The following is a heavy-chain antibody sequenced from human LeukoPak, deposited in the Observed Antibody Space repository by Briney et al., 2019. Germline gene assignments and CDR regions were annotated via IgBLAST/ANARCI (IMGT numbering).Heavy chain of an antibody. CDR1: GYSISSGYY. V-gene: IGHV4-38-2*02. CDR2: TYHSGST. CDR3: ARGSSSWYYFDY. Sequence: SETLSLTCTVSGYSISSGYYWGWIRQPPGKGLEWIGSTYHSGSTYYNPSLKSRVTISVDTSKNQFSLKLSSVTAADTAVYYCARGSSSWYYFDYWGQGTLVTVSS. J-gene: IGHJ4*02. D-gene: IGHD6-13*01.